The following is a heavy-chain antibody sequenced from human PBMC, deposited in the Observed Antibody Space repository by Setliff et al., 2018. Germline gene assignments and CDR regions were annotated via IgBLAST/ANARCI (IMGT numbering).Heavy chain of an antibody. CDR1: GFTFSSYA. D-gene: IGHD6-13*01. Sequence: GGSLRLSCAASGFTFSSYAMTWVRQAPGEGLEWVSSINWSGGSRAYADSVKGRFTISRDNAKNSLYLQMNSLRAEDTALYYCARAPTRMIAAAPHFDYWGQGTTVTVSS. V-gene: IGHV3-20*04. CDR3: ARAPTRMIAAAPHFDY. J-gene: IGHJ4*03. CDR2: INWSGGSR.